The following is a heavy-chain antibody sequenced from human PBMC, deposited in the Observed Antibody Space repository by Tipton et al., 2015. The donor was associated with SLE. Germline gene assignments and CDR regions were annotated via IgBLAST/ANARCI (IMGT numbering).Heavy chain of an antibody. V-gene: IGHV4-59*01. J-gene: IGHJ2*01. Sequence: TLSLTCTVSGGSISSYYWSWIRQPPGKGLEWIGYIYYSGSTNYNPSLKSRVTISVDTSENQFSLKLTSVTAADTAVYYCARGNPPLWYFDLWGRGTLVSVSS. CDR2: IYYSGST. CDR1: GGSISSYY. CDR3: ARGNPPLWYFDL.